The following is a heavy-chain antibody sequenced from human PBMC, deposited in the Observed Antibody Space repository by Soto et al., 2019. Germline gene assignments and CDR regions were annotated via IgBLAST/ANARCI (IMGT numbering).Heavy chain of an antibody. CDR2: NYHSGNT. Sequence: SETLSLTCTVSGGSVSKNYYCNWIRPHPGKGLEWIGYNYHSGNTFYNPSLSSRVTISVDTSKNQFSLRLSSVTAADTAVYYCARATPWGTYDILTGYQYYFDYWGQGTLVTVSS. J-gene: IGHJ4*02. D-gene: IGHD3-9*01. CDR1: GGSVSKNYY. CDR3: ARATPWGTYDILTGYQYYFDY. V-gene: IGHV4-4*09.